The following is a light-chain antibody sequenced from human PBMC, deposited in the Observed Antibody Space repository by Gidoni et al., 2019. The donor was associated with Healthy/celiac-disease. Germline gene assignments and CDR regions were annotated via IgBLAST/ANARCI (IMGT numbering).Light chain of an antibody. CDR1: QSISSY. V-gene: IGKV1-39*01. CDR2: AAS. J-gene: IGKJ3*01. CDR3: QHSYCTPLT. Sequence: DIKMSQAPSSLSASVGDRVTINCRASQSISSYLNWYQQQPGTAPKLLIYAASSVHSGVPSRFSGSVAGTYFTLTISILQPEDFATYYCQHSYCTPLTFXPXTKVEIK.